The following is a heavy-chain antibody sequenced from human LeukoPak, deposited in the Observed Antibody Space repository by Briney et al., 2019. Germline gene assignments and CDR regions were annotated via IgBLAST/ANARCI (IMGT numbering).Heavy chain of an antibody. CDR3: ARRPTYYYDSSGPNIDY. D-gene: IGHD3-22*01. CDR2: ISSSSYI. V-gene: IGHV3-21*01. CDR1: GFTFSSYS. J-gene: IGHJ4*02. Sequence: PGGSLRLSCAASGFTFSSYSMNWVRQAPGKGLEWVSSISSSSYIYYADSVKGRFTISRDNAKNSLYLQMNSLRAEDTAVYYCARRPTYYYDSSGPNIDYWGQGTLVTVSS.